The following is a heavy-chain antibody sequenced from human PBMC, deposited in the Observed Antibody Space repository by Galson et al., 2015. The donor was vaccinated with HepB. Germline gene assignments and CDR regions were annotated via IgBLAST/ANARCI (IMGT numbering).Heavy chain of an antibody. J-gene: IGHJ3*02. D-gene: IGHD3-22*01. CDR2: IYPGASYI. CDR1: GYSFTTHW. V-gene: IGHV5-51*03. Sequence: QSGAEVKKPGESLKISCKGSGYSFTTHWIGWVRQMPGKCLEWMGLIYPGASYIRYSPSFQGPVTISADNSISTAYLQWSSLKASDSAMYYGARRYYYDSSGYHADAFDIWGQGTMVTVSS. CDR3: ARRYYYDSSGYHADAFDI.